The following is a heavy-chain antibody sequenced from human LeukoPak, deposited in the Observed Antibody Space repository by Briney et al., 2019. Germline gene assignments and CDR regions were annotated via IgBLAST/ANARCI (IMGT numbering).Heavy chain of an antibody. Sequence: GGSLRLSCAVSGFTFGNFVMSWVRQAPGKGLEWVSAISGSGGSTYYADSVKGRFTISRDNSKNTLYLQMNSLRAEDTAVYYCAKGLWFGELLSYYFDYWGQGTLVTVSS. CDR3: AKGLWFGELLSYYFDY. CDR2: ISGSGGST. V-gene: IGHV3-23*01. D-gene: IGHD3-10*01. CDR1: GFTFGNFV. J-gene: IGHJ4*02.